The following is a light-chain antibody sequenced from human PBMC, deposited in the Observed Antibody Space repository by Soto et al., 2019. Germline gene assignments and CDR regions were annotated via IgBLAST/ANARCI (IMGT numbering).Light chain of an antibody. V-gene: IGKV3-20*01. CDR2: GAS. CDR1: QSVSGY. CDR3: QQYGSSPSIT. J-gene: IGKJ5*01. Sequence: IVLTQSPATLSFSPWEIATLSWSSSQSVSGYLAWYQQKPGQAPRLLIYGASSRATGIPDRFSGSGSGADFTLTISRLEPEDFAVYYCQQYGSSPSITFGQGTRLEIK.